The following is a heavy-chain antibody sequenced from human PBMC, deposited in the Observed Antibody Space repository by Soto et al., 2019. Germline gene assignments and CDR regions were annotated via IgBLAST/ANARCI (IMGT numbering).Heavy chain of an antibody. CDR2: IYHSGST. V-gene: IGHV4-38-2*01. J-gene: IGHJ4*02. Sequence: SETLSLTCAVPGYSISSGYYWGWIRQPPGKGLEWVGSIYHSGSTYYNPSLKSRVTISVDTSKNQFSLKLSSVTAADTAVYYCARPAGYDFWSGYQSAFDYWGQGTLVTVS. CDR1: GYSISSGYY. CDR3: ARPAGYDFWSGYQSAFDY. D-gene: IGHD3-3*01.